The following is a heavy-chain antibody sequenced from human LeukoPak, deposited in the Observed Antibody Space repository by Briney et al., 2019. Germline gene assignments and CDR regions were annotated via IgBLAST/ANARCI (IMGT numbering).Heavy chain of an antibody. CDR3: ARGRVLLA. CDR1: GGSFSGYY. Sequence: SETLSLTCAVYGGSFSGYYWSWIRQPPGKGLEWIGEINHSGSTNYNPSLKSRVTISVDTSKNQFSLKLSSVTAADTAVYYCARGRVLLAGGRGPLVTVSS. J-gene: IGHJ4*02. V-gene: IGHV4-34*01. CDR2: INHSGST. D-gene: IGHD3-10*01.